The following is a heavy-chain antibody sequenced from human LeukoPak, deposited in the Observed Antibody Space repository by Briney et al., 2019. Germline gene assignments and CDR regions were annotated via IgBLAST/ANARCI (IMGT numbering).Heavy chain of an antibody. D-gene: IGHD3-3*01. Sequence: GGSLRLSCVGSGFIFRSYAVTWVRQAPGKGLDWVSSITANGDATFYADSVKGRFTISRDNSKNTLYLQMSSLRAEDTAVYYCATFGVIVRNNYLDYWGQGVLVAVSS. V-gene: IGHV3-23*01. CDR3: ATFGVIVRNNYLDY. CDR2: ITANGDAT. CDR1: GFIFRSYA. J-gene: IGHJ4*02.